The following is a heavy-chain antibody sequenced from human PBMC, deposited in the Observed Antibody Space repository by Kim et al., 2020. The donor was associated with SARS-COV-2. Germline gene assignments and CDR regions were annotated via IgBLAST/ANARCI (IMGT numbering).Heavy chain of an antibody. D-gene: IGHD3-3*01. Sequence: GGSLRLSCAASGFTVSSNYMSWVRQAPGKGLEWVSVIYSGGSTYYADSVKGRFTISRDNSKNTLYLQMNSLRAKDTAVYYCARLLLRFLEWSNRGAFDIWGQGTMVTVSS. CDR2: IYSGGST. V-gene: IGHV3-53*01. CDR3: ARLLLRFLEWSNRGAFDI. CDR1: GFTVSSNY. J-gene: IGHJ3*02.